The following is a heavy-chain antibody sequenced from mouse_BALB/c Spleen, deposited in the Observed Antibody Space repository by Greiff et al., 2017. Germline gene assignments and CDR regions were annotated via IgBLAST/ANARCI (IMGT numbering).Heavy chain of an antibody. CDR3: ASSSSWFAY. V-gene: IGHV14-3*02. Sequence: EVQLQESGAELVKPGASVKLSCTASGFNIKDTYMHWVKQRPEQGLEWIGRIDPANGNTKYDPKFQGKATITADTSSNTAYLQLSSLTSEDTAVYYCASSSSWFAYWGQGTLVTVSA. J-gene: IGHJ3*01. CDR1: GFNIKDTY. CDR2: IDPANGNT.